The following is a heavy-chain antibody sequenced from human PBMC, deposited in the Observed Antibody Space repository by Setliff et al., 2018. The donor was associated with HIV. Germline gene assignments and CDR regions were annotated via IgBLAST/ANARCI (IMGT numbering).Heavy chain of an antibody. Sequence: ASVKVSCKASGYTFTSYAMHWVRQAPGQRLEWMGWIDTDNGYRRYSPKLQGRVTITRDTSASTAYMELSSLRSEDTAVYYRARARLWFGEVRGHYYFDYWGQGTLVTVSS. V-gene: IGHV1-3*04. D-gene: IGHD3-10*01. CDR1: GYTFTSYA. J-gene: IGHJ4*02. CDR3: ARARLWFGEVRGHYYFDY. CDR2: IDTDNGYR.